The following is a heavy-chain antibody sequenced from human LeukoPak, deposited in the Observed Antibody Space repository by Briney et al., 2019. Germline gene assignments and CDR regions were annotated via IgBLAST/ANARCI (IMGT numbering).Heavy chain of an antibody. CDR1: GFTFSNAW. J-gene: IGHJ4*02. D-gene: IGHD2-21*02. CDR3: TTDCGGDCSVDY. Sequence: GGSLRLSCAASGFTFSNAWMSWVRQAPGKGLEWVGRIESKTDGGTTDYAAPVKGRFTISRDDSKNTLYLQMNSLKTEDTAVYYCTTDCGGDCSVDYWGQGTLVTVSS. CDR2: IESKTDGGTT. V-gene: IGHV3-15*04.